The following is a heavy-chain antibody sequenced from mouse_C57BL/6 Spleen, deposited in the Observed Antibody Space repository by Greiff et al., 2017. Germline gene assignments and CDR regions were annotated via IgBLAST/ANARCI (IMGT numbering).Heavy chain of an antibody. V-gene: IGHV1-80*01. CDR2: IYPGDGDT. D-gene: IGHD4-1*01. CDR1: GYAFSSYW. Sequence: VQLQQSGAELVKPGASVKISCKASGYAFSSYWMNWVKQRPGKGLEWIGQIYPGDGDTNYNGKFKGKATLTADKSSSTAYMQLSSLTSEDSAVYFCARRANWDVYYFDYWGQGTTLTVSS. J-gene: IGHJ2*01. CDR3: ARRANWDVYYFDY.